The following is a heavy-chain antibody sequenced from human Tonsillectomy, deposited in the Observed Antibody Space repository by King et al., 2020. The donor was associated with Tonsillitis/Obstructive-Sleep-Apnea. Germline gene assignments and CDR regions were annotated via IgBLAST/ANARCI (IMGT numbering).Heavy chain of an antibody. CDR3: ARDRKEMSTNYYFDY. CDR1: GFTVSSKN. Sequence: VQLVESGGGLVQPGGSRRLSGAASGFTVSSKNMSWVRKAPGKGLDWVPVIYSGGGHYYADSVKGRFTISRDNSKNTLYLQMNSLRAEDTAVYYCARDRKEMSTNYYFDYWGQGTLVTVSS. D-gene: IGHD5-24*01. J-gene: IGHJ4*02. CDR2: IYSGGGH. V-gene: IGHV3-66*01.